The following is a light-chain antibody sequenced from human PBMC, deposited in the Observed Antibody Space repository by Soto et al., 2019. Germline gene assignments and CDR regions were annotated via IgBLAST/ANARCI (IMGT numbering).Light chain of an antibody. V-gene: IGKV1-33*01. Sequence: DLQMTQSPSSLSASVGDRVTITCQASHDISDYLNWYQQTPGKAPKLLIYDASNLKTGVPSRFSGGGSGTDFTFTISSLQPEDVATYYCQQYDNLPLTFGGGTKVEIK. CDR2: DAS. CDR1: HDISDY. J-gene: IGKJ4*01. CDR3: QQYDNLPLT.